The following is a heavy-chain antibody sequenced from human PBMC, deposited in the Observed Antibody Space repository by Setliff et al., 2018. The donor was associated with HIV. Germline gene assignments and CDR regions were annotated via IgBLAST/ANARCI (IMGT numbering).Heavy chain of an antibody. Sequence: PSEPLSLTCAVSGGSIRDSKYFWGWIRQSPGKGLEWIGSIYYSGSAYYSPSLKSRVTISVDTSKDHFSLKLNSVTAADTAVFYCARHPALGWWIYGAFVIWGPGRMVTVSS. CDR2: IYYSGSA. CDR3: ARHPALGWWIYGAFVI. D-gene: IGHD3-16*01. J-gene: IGHJ3*02. V-gene: IGHV4-39*01. CDR1: GGSIRDSKYF.